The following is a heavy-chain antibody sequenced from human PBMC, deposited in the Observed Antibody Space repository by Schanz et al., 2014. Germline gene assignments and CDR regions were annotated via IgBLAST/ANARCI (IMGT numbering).Heavy chain of an antibody. CDR2: ISYHGSER. CDR3: AKSYDTSGYSGFDY. J-gene: IGHJ4*02. V-gene: IGHV3-30*18. D-gene: IGHD3-22*01. Sequence: VQLVESGGGVVQPGRSLRLSCAASGFTFSSYAMHWVRQAPGKGLEWVAVISYHGSERYYADSVKGRFTISRDNSKNTLYLQMNSLRTEDTAVYFCAKSYDTSGYSGFDYWGQGTLVTVSS. CDR1: GFTFSSYA.